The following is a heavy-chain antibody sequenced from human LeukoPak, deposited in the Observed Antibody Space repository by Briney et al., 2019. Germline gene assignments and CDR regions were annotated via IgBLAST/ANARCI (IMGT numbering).Heavy chain of an antibody. CDR1: GYTFTSYG. V-gene: IGHV1-2*02. CDR2: INPNSGGT. D-gene: IGHD3-10*01. J-gene: IGHJ4*02. CDR3: ARDLYVLVRGVIAPFDY. Sequence: ASVKVSCKASGYTFTSYGISWVRQAPGQGLEWMGWINPNSGGTNYAQKFQGRVTMTRDTSISTAYMELSRLRSDDTAVYYCARDLYVLVRGVIAPFDYWGQGTLVTVSS.